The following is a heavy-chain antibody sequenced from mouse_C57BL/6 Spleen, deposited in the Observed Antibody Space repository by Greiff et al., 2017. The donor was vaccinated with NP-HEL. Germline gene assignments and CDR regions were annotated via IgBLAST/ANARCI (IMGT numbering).Heavy chain of an antibody. J-gene: IGHJ4*01. Sequence: EVQLQQSGAELVRPGASVKLSCTASGFNIKDDYMHWVKQRPEQGLEWIGWIDPENGDTEYASKFQGKATITADTSSNTAYLQLSSLTSEDTAVYYCTTGGSGYGYYAMDYWGQGTSVTVSS. D-gene: IGHD3-2*02. CDR1: GFNIKDDY. CDR2: IDPENGDT. CDR3: TTGGSGYGYYAMDY. V-gene: IGHV14-4*01.